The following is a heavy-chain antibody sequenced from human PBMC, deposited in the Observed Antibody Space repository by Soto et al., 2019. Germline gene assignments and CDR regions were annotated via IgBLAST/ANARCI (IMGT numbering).Heavy chain of an antibody. V-gene: IGHV4-34*01. CDR1: GGSFSGYY. Sequence: SETLSLTCAVDGGSFSGYYWSWIRQPPGKGLEWIGEINHSGSTNYNPSLKSRVTISVDTSKNQFSLKLSSVTAADTAVYYCARVAPGGGGSSFEYWGQGTLVTVSS. D-gene: IGHD2-15*01. CDR2: INHSGST. J-gene: IGHJ4*02. CDR3: ARVAPGGGGSSFEY.